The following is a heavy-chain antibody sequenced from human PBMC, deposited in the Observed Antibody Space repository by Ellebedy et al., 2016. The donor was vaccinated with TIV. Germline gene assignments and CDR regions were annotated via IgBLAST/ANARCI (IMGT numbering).Heavy chain of an antibody. CDR2: IRQDGSEK. CDR3: ARLDVLTGYYVRGGEFDY. Sequence: GGSLRLXCAASGFTFKNYIMNWVRQAPGKGLEWVANIRQDGSEKYYVDSVKGRFTISRDNAKNSLFLQMNSLRAEDTAVYYCARLDVLTGYYVRGGEFDYWGQGTLVTVSS. J-gene: IGHJ4*02. D-gene: IGHD3-9*01. CDR1: GFTFKNYI. V-gene: IGHV3-7*01.